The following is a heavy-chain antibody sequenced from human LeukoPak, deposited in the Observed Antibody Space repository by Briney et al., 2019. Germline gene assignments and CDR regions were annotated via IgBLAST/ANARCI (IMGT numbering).Heavy chain of an antibody. CDR2: IYYSGST. J-gene: IGHJ4*02. CDR3: ARIGRHYGSGSYADF. CDR1: GGSISSYY. Sequence: SETLSLTCTVSGGSISSYYWSWIRQPPGKGLEWIGYIYYSGSTYYNVSLKSRVTISVDTSNNRFSMKLSSVTAADTAVYYCARIGRHYGSGSYADFWGQGTLVTVSS. D-gene: IGHD3-10*01. V-gene: IGHV4-59*12.